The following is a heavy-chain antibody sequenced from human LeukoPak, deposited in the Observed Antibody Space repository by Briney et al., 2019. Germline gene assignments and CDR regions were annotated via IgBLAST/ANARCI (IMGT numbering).Heavy chain of an antibody. J-gene: IGHJ5*02. CDR1: GFTFSNAW. V-gene: IGHV3-15*07. D-gene: IGHD3-22*01. CDR3: ATDFYDST. CDR2: IRSNSDGGTI. Sequence: GGSLRLSCATSGFTFSNAWMNWVRQAPGKGLEWVGRIRSNSDGGTIDYAAPVKGRFTLSRDDSKTTLYLQMNSLQTEDTAVYYCATDFYDSTWGQGTLDTVSS.